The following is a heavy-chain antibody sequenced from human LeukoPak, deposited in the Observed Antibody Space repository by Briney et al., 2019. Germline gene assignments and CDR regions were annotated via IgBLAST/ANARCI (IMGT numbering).Heavy chain of an antibody. J-gene: IGHJ4*02. D-gene: IGHD3-9*01. V-gene: IGHV3-23*01. CDR2: IVGNGGST. CDR1: GFTFRNYA. CDR3: TKWENYDGSAGYYDLDY. Sequence: GGSLRLSCAASGFTFRNYAMSWVRPAPGKGLEGVAAIVGNGGSTYYADSVQGRFTISRDNSKNTLYLKMNSLRAEDTALYYGTKWENYDGSAGYYDLDYWGQGTLVTVSS.